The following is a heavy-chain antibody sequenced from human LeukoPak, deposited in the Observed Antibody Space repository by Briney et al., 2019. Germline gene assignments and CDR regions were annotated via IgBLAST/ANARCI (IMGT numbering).Heavy chain of an antibody. Sequence: GGSLRLSCAASGFTFSDYYMSWIRQAPGKGLGGVSYISSSGSTIYYADSGKGRFTISRDNAKNSLYLQMNSLRAEDTAVYYCARIERRDSSGSFDYWGQGTLVTVSS. CDR1: GFTFSDYY. V-gene: IGHV3-11*01. J-gene: IGHJ4*02. CDR2: ISSSGSTI. D-gene: IGHD3-22*01. CDR3: ARIERRDSSGSFDY.